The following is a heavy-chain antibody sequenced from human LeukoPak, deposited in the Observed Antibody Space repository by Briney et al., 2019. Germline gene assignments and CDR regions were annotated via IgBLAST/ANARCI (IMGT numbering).Heavy chain of an antibody. J-gene: IGHJ6*02. CDR2: ISYDGSNK. V-gene: IGHV3-30-3*01. D-gene: IGHD1-26*01. Sequence: PGRSLRLSCAASGFTFSSYAMHWVRQAPGKGLEWVAVISYDGSNKYYADSVKGRFTISRDNSKNTLYLQMNSLRAEDTAVYYCARDKLPRGMDVWGQGTTVTVSS. CDR3: ARDKLPRGMDV. CDR1: GFTFSSYA.